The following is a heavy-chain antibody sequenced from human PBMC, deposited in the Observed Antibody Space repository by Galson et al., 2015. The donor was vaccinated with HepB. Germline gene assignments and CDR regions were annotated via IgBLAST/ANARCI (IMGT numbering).Heavy chain of an antibody. V-gene: IGHV1-46*01. CDR1: GYTFTSYY. J-gene: IGHJ5*02. CDR3: ARDSPALIAVAGTGNWFDP. CDR2: INPSGGST. D-gene: IGHD6-19*01. Sequence: SVKVSCKASGYTFTSYYMHWVRQAPGQGLEWMGIINPSGGSTSYAQKFQGRVTMTRDTSTSTVYMELSSLRSEDTAVYYCARDSPALIAVAGTGNWFDPWGQGTLVTVSS.